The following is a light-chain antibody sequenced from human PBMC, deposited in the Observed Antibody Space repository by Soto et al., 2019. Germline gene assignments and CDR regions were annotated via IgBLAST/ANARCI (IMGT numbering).Light chain of an antibody. CDR2: GAS. J-gene: IGKJ2*02. V-gene: IGKV3-20*01. CDR3: QHYGTSPCS. Sequence: EIVLTQSPGTLSLSPGERATLSCRASQSVARKHLAWYQQKPGQAPRLLIYGASSRAAGVPDRFSGSGSGTDFILTITRLQREDFAVYYCQHYGTSPCSFGQGTKMEIK. CDR1: QSVARKH.